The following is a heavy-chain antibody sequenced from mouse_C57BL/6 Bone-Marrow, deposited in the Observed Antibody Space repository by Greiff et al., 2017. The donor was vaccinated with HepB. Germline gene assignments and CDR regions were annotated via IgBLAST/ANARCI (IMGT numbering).Heavy chain of an antibody. CDR3: APITYAMDY. Sequence: QVQLKESGAELAKPGASVKLSCKASGYTFNSYWMHWVKQRPGQGLEWIGYINPSSGYTKYNQKFKDKATLTADKSSSTAYMQLSSLTYEDSAVYYCAPITYAMDYWGQGTSVTVSS. V-gene: IGHV1-7*01. CDR2: INPSSGYT. D-gene: IGHD1-1*01. J-gene: IGHJ4*01. CDR1: GYTFNSYW.